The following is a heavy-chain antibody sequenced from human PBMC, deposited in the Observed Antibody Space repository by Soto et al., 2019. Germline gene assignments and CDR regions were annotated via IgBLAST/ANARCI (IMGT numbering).Heavy chain of an antibody. J-gene: IGHJ3*02. Sequence: QVQLQESGPGLVKPSETLSLTCTVSGGSISSYYWSWIRQPPGKGLEWIGYIYYSGSTNYNPSLTSRVTISVDTSKNQFSLKLSSVTAADTAVYYCARAALLWFGELWDAFDIWGQGTMFTVSS. CDR3: ARAALLWFGELWDAFDI. V-gene: IGHV4-59*01. CDR1: GGSISSYY. D-gene: IGHD3-10*01. CDR2: IYYSGST.